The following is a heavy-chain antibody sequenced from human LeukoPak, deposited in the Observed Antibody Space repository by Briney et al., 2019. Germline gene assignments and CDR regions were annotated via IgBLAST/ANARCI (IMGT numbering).Heavy chain of an antibody. CDR1: GFTFNNAW. Sequence: GRSLRLSCAASGFTFNNAWMNWVRLAPGKRLEWVGRIKSQTDGGTTDYAAPVRDRFTISRDDSKNTLFLQMNSLKTEDTAVYYCTTDHGVVVVAAIHNAFDIWGQGTMVTVSS. D-gene: IGHD2-15*01. J-gene: IGHJ3*02. CDR3: TTDHGVVVVAAIHNAFDI. V-gene: IGHV3-15*01. CDR2: IKSQTDGGTT.